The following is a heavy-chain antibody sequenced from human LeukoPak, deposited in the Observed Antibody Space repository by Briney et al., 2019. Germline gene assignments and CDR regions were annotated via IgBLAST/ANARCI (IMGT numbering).Heavy chain of an antibody. CDR1: GGSISSDYYY. CDR2: IHNSGST. V-gene: IGHV4-31*03. J-gene: IGHJ1*01. CDR3: ARGPSYFQH. Sequence: SETLSLTCTVSGGSISSDYYYWSWIRQHPGRGLEWIGYIHNSGSTYYNPSLQSRVTISLDTSKNQFSVKLSSVTAADTAVYYCARGPSYFQHWGQGTLVTVSS.